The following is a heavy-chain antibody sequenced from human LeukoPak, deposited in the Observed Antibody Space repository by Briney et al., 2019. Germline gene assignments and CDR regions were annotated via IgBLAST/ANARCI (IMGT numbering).Heavy chain of an antibody. CDR3: AKDRYYDSSVHFDY. CDR2: IRHEGSNT. CDR1: GFPFSSYG. J-gene: IGHJ4*02. V-gene: IGHV3-30*02. D-gene: IGHD3-22*01. Sequence: GGSLRLSCAASGFPFSSYGMHWVRQAPGKGLDWVAFIRHEGSNTDSADSVRGRFTIYRDNCKNSLYLQMNSRRGEDTAVDFCAKDRYYDSSVHFDYWGQGTQVSVSS.